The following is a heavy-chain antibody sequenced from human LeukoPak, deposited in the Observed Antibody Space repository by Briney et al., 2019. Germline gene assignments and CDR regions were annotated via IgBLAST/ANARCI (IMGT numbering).Heavy chain of an antibody. V-gene: IGHV1-69*06. D-gene: IGHD6-13*01. CDR3: VTQIAAAGTGAFDI. CDR2: IIPIFGTA. J-gene: IGHJ3*02. CDR1: GGTFSSYA. Sequence: SVKVSCKASGGTFSSYAISWVRQAPGQGLEWMGGIIPIFGTANYAQKFQGRVTITADKSTSTAYMELSSLRSEDTAVYYCVTQIAAAGTGAFDIWGQGTMVTVSS.